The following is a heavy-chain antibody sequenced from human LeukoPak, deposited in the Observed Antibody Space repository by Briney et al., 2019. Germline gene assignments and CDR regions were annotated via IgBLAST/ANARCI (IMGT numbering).Heavy chain of an antibody. J-gene: IGHJ4*02. CDR1: GFTFSSYW. CDR3: AKDQSFYGDFPGGYDY. CDR2: IKQDGSEK. V-gene: IGHV3-7*03. Sequence: GGSLRLSCAASGFTFSSYWMSWVRQAPGKGLEWVANIKQDGSEKYYVDSVKGRFTISRDNSKNTLYLQMNSLRAEDTAVYHCAKDQSFYGDFPGGYDYWGQGTLVTVSS. D-gene: IGHD4-17*01.